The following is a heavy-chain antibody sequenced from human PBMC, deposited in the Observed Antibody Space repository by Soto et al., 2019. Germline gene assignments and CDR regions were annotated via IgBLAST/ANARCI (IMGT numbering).Heavy chain of an antibody. J-gene: IGHJ4*02. CDR2: INHSGST. D-gene: IGHD5-12*01. Sequence: PSETLSLTCAVYGGSFSGYYWSWIRQPPGKGLEWIGEINHSGSTNYNPSLKSRVTISVDTSKNQFSLKLSSVTAADTAVYYCARGLSLVAAVYYFDYWGQGTLVTVSS. CDR1: GGSFSGYY. V-gene: IGHV4-34*01. CDR3: ARGLSLVAAVYYFDY.